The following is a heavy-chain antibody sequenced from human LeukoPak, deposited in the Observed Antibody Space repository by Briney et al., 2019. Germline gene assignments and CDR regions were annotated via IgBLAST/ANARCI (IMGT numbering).Heavy chain of an antibody. Sequence: PGGSLRLSCAASGFTFSGSAMHWVRQASGKGLEWGGRIRSKANSYATAYAASVKGRFTIARDHSKTTAYLKMTSLKTEDTAVYYCTRPDYDYVWGSYRTPARFDYWGQGTLVTVSS. CDR3: TRPDYDYVWGSYRTPARFDY. CDR1: GFTFSGSA. CDR2: IRSKANSYAT. V-gene: IGHV3-73*01. D-gene: IGHD3-16*02. J-gene: IGHJ4*02.